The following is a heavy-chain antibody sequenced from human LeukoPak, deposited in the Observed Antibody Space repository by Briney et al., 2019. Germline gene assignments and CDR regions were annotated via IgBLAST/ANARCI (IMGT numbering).Heavy chain of an antibody. D-gene: IGHD3-3*01. Sequence: ASVKVSCKASGGTFSSYAISWVRQAPGQGLEWMGGIIPIFGTANYAQKFQGRVTITADKSTSTAYMELSSLRSEGTAVYYCARGVPGWSGYYYYMDVWGKGTTVTVSS. CDR1: GGTFSSYA. CDR3: ARGVPGWSGYYYYMDV. J-gene: IGHJ6*03. CDR2: IIPIFGTA. V-gene: IGHV1-69*06.